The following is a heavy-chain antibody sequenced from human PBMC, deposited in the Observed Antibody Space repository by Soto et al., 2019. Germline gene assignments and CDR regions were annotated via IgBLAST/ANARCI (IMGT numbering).Heavy chain of an antibody. CDR1: GFTFSSYG. D-gene: IGHD3-9*01. CDR2: ISYDGSNK. CDR3: AKARHYDFVTAFGRDFDC. Sequence: GGSLRLSCAASGFTFSSYGMHWVRQAPGKGLEWVAVISYDGSNKYYADSVKGRFTISRDNSKNTLYLQMNSLRAEDTAVYYCAKARHYDFVTAFGRDFDCWGQGTPVTVSS. V-gene: IGHV3-30*18. J-gene: IGHJ4*02.